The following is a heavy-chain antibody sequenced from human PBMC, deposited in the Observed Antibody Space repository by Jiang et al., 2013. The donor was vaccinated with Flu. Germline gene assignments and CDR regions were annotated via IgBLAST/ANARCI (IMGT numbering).Heavy chain of an antibody. D-gene: IGHD6-19*01. CDR2: IYSGGST. Sequence: LSCAASGFTVSSNYMSWVRQAPGKGLEWVSVIYSGGSTYYADSVKGRFTISRDNSKNTLYLQMNSLRAEDTAVYYCARQAGGVAGNFDYWGQGTLVTVSS. V-gene: IGHV3-53*01. CDR1: GFTVSSNY. J-gene: IGHJ4*02. CDR3: ARQAGGVAGNFDY.